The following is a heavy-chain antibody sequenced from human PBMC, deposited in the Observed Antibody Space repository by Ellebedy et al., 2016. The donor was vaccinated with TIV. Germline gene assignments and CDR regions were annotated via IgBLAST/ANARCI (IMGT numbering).Heavy chain of an antibody. V-gene: IGHV4-59*01. Sequence: MPSETLSLTCTVSGGSISSYYWSWIRQPPGKGLEWIGYIYYSGSTNYNPSLKSRVTISVDTSKNQFSLKLSSVTAADTAVYYCARESKAFRGSRFAFDIWGQGTMVTVSS. CDR2: IYYSGST. J-gene: IGHJ3*02. CDR1: GGSISSYY. CDR3: ARESKAFRGSRFAFDI. D-gene: IGHD1-26*01.